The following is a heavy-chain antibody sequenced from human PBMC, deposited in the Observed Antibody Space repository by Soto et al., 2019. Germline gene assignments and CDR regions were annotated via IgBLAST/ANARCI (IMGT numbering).Heavy chain of an antibody. CDR2: IFYSGST. D-gene: IGHD2-2*01. CDR1: GGSISSGGYY. J-gene: IGHJ6*02. CDR3: SRDGGAGPAARDYYYSGMDV. V-gene: IGHV4-31*03. Sequence: QVQLQESGPGLEKPSQTLSLTCTVSGGSISSGGYYWSWIRQHPAKGLEWIGYIFYSGSTYYNPSLLSRVSISIDTSKNQFSLRLSSVTAAVTAVYYCSRDGGAGPAARDYYYSGMDVWGQGTTVTVSS.